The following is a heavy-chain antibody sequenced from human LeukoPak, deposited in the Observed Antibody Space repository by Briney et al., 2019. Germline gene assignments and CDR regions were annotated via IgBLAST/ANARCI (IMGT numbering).Heavy chain of an antibody. CDR3: AKDKGYGSGSYNYFDY. Sequence: GRSLRLSCAASGLTFDDYAMHWVRQAPGKGLEWVSGISWNSGSIVYADSVKGRFTISRDNAKNSLYLQMNSLRAEDMALYYCAKDKGYGSGSYNYFDYGGQGTLVTVSS. CDR2: ISWNSGSI. CDR1: GLTFDDYA. J-gene: IGHJ4*02. D-gene: IGHD3-10*01. V-gene: IGHV3-9*03.